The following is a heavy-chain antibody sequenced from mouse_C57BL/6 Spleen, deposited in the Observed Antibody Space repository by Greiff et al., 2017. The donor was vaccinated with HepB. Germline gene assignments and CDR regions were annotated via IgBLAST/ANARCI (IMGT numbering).Heavy chain of an antibody. Sequence: EVMLVESGGGLVKPGGSLKLSCAASGFTFSSYAMSWVRQTPEKRLEWVATISDGGSYTYYPDNVKGRFTISRDNAKNNLYLQMSHLKSEDTAMYYCARGGGYDGYYYYAMDYWGQGTSVTVSS. J-gene: IGHJ4*01. CDR2: ISDGGSYT. V-gene: IGHV5-4*03. CDR3: ARGGGYDGYYYYAMDY. CDR1: GFTFSSYA. D-gene: IGHD2-3*01.